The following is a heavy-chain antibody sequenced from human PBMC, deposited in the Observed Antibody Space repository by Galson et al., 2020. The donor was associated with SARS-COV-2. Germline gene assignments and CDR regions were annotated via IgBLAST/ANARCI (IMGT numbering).Heavy chain of an antibody. CDR3: AREENFFLVVTATRMCYFDY. V-gene: IGHV4-61*02. D-gene: IGHD2-21*02. J-gene: IGHJ4*02. CDR2: IHSSGST. Sequence: SETLSLTCAVSGGSISGTSYYWSWIRQPAGKGLEWIGRIHSSGSTNYNPSLKSRVTISVDTSKNHFSLKLSSVTAADTAVYYCAREENFFLVVTATRMCYFDYWGRGTLATVSS. CDR1: GGSISGTSYY.